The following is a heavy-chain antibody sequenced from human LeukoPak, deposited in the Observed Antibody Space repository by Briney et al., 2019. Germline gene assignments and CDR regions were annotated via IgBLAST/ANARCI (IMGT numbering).Heavy chain of an antibody. CDR2: IFFRGSS. V-gene: IGHV4-59*01. CDR3: ARASDSSGYYDLDY. J-gene: IGHJ4*02. CDR1: GGSISNYY. Sequence: SETLSLTCSVSGGSISNYYWSWIRQPPGKGLEWIGYIFFRGSSNYSPSLKSRVTISVDTSKNQFSLKLSSVTAADTAVYYCARASDSSGYYDLDYWGQGTLVTVSS. D-gene: IGHD3-22*01.